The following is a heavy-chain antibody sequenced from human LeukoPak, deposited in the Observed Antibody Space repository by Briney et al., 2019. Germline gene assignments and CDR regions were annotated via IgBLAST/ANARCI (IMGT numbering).Heavy chain of an antibody. V-gene: IGHV1-18*01. CDR3: ATLDYDKARFDP. CDR1: GYTFTSYG. Sequence: ASVKVSCKASGYTFTSYGISWVRQAPGQGLEWMGWISAYNGNTNYAQKLQGRVTMTTDTSTSTAYIELRSLRSDDTAVYYCATLDYDKARFDPWGQGTLVTVSS. CDR2: ISAYNGNT. J-gene: IGHJ5*02. D-gene: IGHD3-9*01.